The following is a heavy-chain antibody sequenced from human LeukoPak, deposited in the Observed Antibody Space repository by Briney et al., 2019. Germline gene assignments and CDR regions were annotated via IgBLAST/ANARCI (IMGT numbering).Heavy chain of an antibody. Sequence: GGSPRLSCAASGFTFSSYEMNWVRQAPGKGLEWVSYISSSGSTIYYADSVKGRFTISRDNAKNSLYLQMNSLRAEDTAVYYCAGTDTTGYIPREWDYWYFDLWGRGTLVTVSS. J-gene: IGHJ2*01. CDR2: ISSSGSTI. CDR3: AGTDTTGYIPREWDYWYFDL. D-gene: IGHD1-1*01. CDR1: GFTFSSYE. V-gene: IGHV3-48*03.